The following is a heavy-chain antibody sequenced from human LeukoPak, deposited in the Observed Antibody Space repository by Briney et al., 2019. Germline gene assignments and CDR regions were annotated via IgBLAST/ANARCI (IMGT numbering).Heavy chain of an antibody. J-gene: IGHJ4*02. D-gene: IGHD3-22*01. CDR3: ARGRRYYDSSGYYQKYYFDY. Sequence: SETLSLTCTVSGGSISSYYWSWIRQPPGKGLEWIGYIYYSGSTNYNPSLKSRVTISVDTSKNQFSLKLSSVTAADTAVYYCARGRRYYDSSGYYQKYYFDYWDQGTLVTVSS. CDR2: IYYSGST. CDR1: GGSISSYY. V-gene: IGHV4-59*01.